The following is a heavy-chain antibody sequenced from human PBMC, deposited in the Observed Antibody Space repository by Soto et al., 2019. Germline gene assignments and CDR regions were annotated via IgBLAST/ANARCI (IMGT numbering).Heavy chain of an antibody. V-gene: IGHV3-30*03. J-gene: IGHJ4*02. Sequence: LRLSCAASGFTFSSYGMHWVRQAPGKGLEWVAVISYDGSNKYYADSVKGRFTISRDNSKNTLYLQMNSLRAEDTAVYYCASCYSSAPYHFDYWGQGTLVTVSS. CDR1: GFTFSSYG. D-gene: IGHD6-19*01. CDR3: ASCYSSAPYHFDY. CDR2: ISYDGSNK.